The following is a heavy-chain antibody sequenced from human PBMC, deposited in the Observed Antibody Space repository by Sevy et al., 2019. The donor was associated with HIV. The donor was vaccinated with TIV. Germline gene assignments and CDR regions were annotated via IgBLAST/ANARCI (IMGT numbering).Heavy chain of an antibody. CDR2: FKSKIQGGTT. CDR3: TRWSGSQSIFDY. D-gene: IGHD1-26*01. J-gene: IGHJ4*02. Sequence: GGSLRLSCTASGFIFGDYGMSWVRQAPGKGLEWIAFFKSKIQGGTTENAASVKGRFTISRDVSKNIVYLQMSNLKTEDTAVYYCTRWSGSQSIFDYWGQGTLVTVSS. V-gene: IGHV3-49*04. CDR1: GFIFGDYG.